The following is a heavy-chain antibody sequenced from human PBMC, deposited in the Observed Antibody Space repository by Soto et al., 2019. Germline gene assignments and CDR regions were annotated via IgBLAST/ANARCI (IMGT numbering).Heavy chain of an antibody. CDR1: GFTFSSYA. D-gene: IGHD6-19*01. J-gene: IGHJ6*02. V-gene: IGHV3-23*01. CDR2: ISGSGGST. CDR3: AKGGTEQWLGNYYYYGMDV. Sequence: PGGSLRLSCAASGFTFSSYAMSWVRQAPGKGLEWVSAISGSGGSTYYADSVKGRFTISRDNSKNTLYLQMNSLRAEDTAVYYCAKGGTEQWLGNYYYYGMDVWGQGTTVTVSS.